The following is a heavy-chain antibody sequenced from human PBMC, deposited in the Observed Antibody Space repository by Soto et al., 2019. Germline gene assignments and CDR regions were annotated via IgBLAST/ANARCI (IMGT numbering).Heavy chain of an antibody. Sequence: ASVKVSCKASGYTFTSYAMHWVRQAPGQRLEWMGWINAGNGNTKYSQKFQGRVTITRDTSASTAYMELSSLRSEDTAVYYCARDDILTGYSYYYYCMDVWGQGTTVTVSS. CDR1: GYTFTSYA. J-gene: IGHJ6*02. CDR2: INAGNGNT. V-gene: IGHV1-3*01. CDR3: ARDDILTGYSYYYYCMDV. D-gene: IGHD3-9*01.